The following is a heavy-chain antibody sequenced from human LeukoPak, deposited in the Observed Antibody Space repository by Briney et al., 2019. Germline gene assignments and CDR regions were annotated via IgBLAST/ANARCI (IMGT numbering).Heavy chain of an antibody. CDR2: IYYSGST. J-gene: IGHJ4*02. CDR1: GGSISSSSYY. D-gene: IGHD3-9*01. CDR3: ARSVGNYDILTGYQPEQTFDY. V-gene: IGHV4-39*01. Sequence: SETLSLTCTVSGGSISSSSYYWGWIRQPPGKGLEWIGSIYYSGSTYYNPSLKSRVTISVDTSENQFSLKLSSVTAADTAVYYCARSVGNYDILTGYQPEQTFDYWGQGTLVTVSS.